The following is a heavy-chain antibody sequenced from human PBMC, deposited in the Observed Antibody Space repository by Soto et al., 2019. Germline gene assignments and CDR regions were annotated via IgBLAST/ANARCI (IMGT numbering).Heavy chain of an antibody. CDR1: GGSFSGYY. J-gene: IGHJ6*03. D-gene: IGHD1-1*01. V-gene: IGHV4-34*01. CDR3: VKGTTGTTYYYMDV. CDR2: INHSGST. Sequence: SETLSLTCAVYGGSFSGYYWSWIRQPPGKGLEWIGEINHSGSTNYNPSLKSRVTISVDTSKNQFSLKLSSVTAADTAVYYCVKGTTGTTYYYMDVWGKGTTVTVSS.